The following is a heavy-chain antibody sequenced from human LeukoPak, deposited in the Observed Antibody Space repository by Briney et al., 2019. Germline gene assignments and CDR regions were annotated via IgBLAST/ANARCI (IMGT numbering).Heavy chain of an antibody. J-gene: IGHJ5*02. Sequence: PGGSLRLSCAASGFTFSSYSMNWVRQAPGKGLELVSSISSSSSYIYYEDSVKGRFTISRDNAKNSLYLQMNSLRAEDTAVYYCARASGDMIVLNWFDPWGQGTLVTVSS. CDR3: ARASGDMIVLNWFDP. CDR1: GFTFSSYS. D-gene: IGHD3-22*01. CDR2: ISSSSSYI. V-gene: IGHV3-21*01.